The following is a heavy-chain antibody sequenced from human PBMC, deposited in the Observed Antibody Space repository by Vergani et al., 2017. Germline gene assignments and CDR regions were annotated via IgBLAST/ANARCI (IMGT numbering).Heavy chain of an antibody. D-gene: IGHD3-22*01. CDR2: ISGSGGST. CDR3: AKDLLSRRHDVSGYYSPFDY. J-gene: IGHJ4*02. Sequence: EVHLLESGGGLVQSGGSLRLSCAASGFTFSNSAVSWVRQAPGKGLEWVSAISGSGGSTYYADSVKGRFTISRDNSKNTLYLQIDSLRGEDTAVYFCAKDLLSRRHDVSGYYSPFDYWGQGTLVTVSS. CDR1: GFTFSNSA. V-gene: IGHV3-23*01.